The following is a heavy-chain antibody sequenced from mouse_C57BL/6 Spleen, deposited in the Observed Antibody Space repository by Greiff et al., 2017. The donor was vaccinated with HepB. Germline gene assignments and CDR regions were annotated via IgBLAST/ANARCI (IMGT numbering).Heavy chain of an antibody. CDR3: ARHGDGYYGY. D-gene: IGHD2-3*01. CDR1: GYTFTDYY. V-gene: IGHV1-26*01. J-gene: IGHJ2*01. Sequence: EVMLQQSGPELVKPGASVKISCKASGYTFTDYYMNWVKQSHGKSLEWIGDINPNNGGTSYNQKFKGKATLTVDKSSSTAYMELRSLTSEDSAVYYCARHGDGYYGYWGQGTTLTVSS. CDR2: INPNNGGT.